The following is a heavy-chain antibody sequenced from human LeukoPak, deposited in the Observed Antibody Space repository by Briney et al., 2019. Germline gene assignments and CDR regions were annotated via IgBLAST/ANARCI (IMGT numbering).Heavy chain of an antibody. D-gene: IGHD3-22*01. CDR1: GFTFSSYG. CDR3: AKSLVVVIDNDAFDI. J-gene: IGHJ3*02. V-gene: IGHV3-30*18. Sequence: GGSLRLSCAASGFTFSSYGMHWVRQAPGKGLEWVAVISYDGSNKYYADSVKGRFTISRDNSKNTLYLQMNSLRAEDTAVYYCAKSLVVVIDNDAFDIWGQGTMVTVSS. CDR2: ISYDGSNK.